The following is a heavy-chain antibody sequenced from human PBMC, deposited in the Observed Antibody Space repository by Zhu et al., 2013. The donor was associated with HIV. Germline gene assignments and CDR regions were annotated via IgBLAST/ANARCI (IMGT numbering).Heavy chain of an antibody. CDR1: GFTFSDYG. CDR2: IGGHGDDK. D-gene: IGHD2-21*01. V-gene: IGHV1-18*01. J-gene: IGHJ6*03. CDR3: ARWGGLPLFEHYYNYMDA. Sequence: QVQLVQSGPELKKPGASVTVNCKASGFTFSDYGITWVRQAPGQGLEWIGWIGGHGDDKKYGDKFQGRVTLRKDTSTSTAYMDLRNLRSDDTAVYFCARWGGLPLFEHYYNYMDAWGKGTTVVVSS.